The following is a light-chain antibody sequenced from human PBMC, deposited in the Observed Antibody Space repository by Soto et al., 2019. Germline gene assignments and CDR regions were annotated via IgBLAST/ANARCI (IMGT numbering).Light chain of an antibody. CDR1: SSDVGGYNY. V-gene: IGLV2-14*01. J-gene: IGLJ1*01. CDR3: SSYTSSNTYV. CDR2: DVT. Sequence: LTQPASVSGSPGQSISISCTGTSSDVGGYNYVSWYQQHPGKAPRLMIFDVTNRPSGVSDRFSGSKSGNTASLTISGLQAEDEADYYCSSYTSSNTYVFGTGTKVTVL.